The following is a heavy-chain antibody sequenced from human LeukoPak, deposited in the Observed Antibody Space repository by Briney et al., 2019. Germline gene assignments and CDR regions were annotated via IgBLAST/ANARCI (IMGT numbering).Heavy chain of an antibody. V-gene: IGHV4-38-2*01. CDR1: GYSISSGYY. CDR3: ARHEYGSVGY. D-gene: IGHD3-10*01. J-gene: IGHJ4*02. Sequence: PSETLSLTCAVSGYSISSGYYWGWIRQPPGKGVGWIWSLYHSGSTYHNPSLNGRASTSVDTSKNQFTLKLSSVTAADTAVYYCARHEYGSVGYWGQGTLVTVSS. CDR2: LYHSGST.